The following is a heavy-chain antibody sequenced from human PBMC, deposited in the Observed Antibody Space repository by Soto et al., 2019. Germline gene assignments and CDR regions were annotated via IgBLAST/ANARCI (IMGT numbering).Heavy chain of an antibody. CDR1: GFTLSSYW. D-gene: IGHD2-15*01. V-gene: IGHV3-7*01. J-gene: IGHJ4*02. CDR2: IKQDGSEK. Sequence: GGSLRLSCAASGFTLSSYWMSWVRQAPGKGLQWVASIKQDGSEKYYVDSVKGRFTVSRDNAKNSMYLQMNSLRAEDTAVYYCARDIVVVLAATRGDYFDCWGQGTLVTVSS. CDR3: ARDIVVVLAATRGDYFDC.